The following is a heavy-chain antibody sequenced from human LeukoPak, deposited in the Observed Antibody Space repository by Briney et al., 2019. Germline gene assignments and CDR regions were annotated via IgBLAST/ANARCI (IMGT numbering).Heavy chain of an antibody. CDR2: IYYSGST. Sequence: SETLSLTCTVSGGSISSSSYYWGWIRQPPGKGLEWIGSIYYSGSTYYNPSLKSRVTISVDTSKNQFSLKLSSVTAADTAVYYCARHGRLLWFGERGNWFDPWGQGTLVTVSS. CDR1: GGSISSSSYY. J-gene: IGHJ5*02. CDR3: ARHGRLLWFGERGNWFDP. V-gene: IGHV4-39*01. D-gene: IGHD3-10*01.